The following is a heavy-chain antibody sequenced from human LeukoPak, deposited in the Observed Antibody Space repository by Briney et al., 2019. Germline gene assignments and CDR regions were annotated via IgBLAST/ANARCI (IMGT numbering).Heavy chain of an antibody. Sequence: TSEILSLTCTVSGGSVSSGSYYWSWIRQPPGKGLEWIGYIYYSGSTNYNPSLKSRVTISVDTSKNQFSLKLSSVTAADTAVYYCARGVAPFDYWGQGTLVTVSS. V-gene: IGHV4-61*01. J-gene: IGHJ4*02. CDR2: IYYSGST. CDR3: ARGVAPFDY. D-gene: IGHD2-15*01. CDR1: GGSVSSGSYY.